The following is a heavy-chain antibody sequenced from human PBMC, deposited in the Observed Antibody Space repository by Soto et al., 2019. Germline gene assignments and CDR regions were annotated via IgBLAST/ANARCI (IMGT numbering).Heavy chain of an antibody. V-gene: IGHV3-9*01. Sequence: EVQLVESGGDLVQPGRSLRLSCAASGFTFDDYDFHWVRQTPGKGLEWVSGISWNSGDIAYAASVKGRFTISRDNAKNSLFLQINSLRAEATALYDCGKDIQWGGDLPVNDFDIWGQGTMVTVSS. CDR2: ISWNSGDI. D-gene: IGHD1-26*01. CDR1: GFTFDDYD. J-gene: IGHJ3*02. CDR3: GKDIQWGGDLPVNDFDI.